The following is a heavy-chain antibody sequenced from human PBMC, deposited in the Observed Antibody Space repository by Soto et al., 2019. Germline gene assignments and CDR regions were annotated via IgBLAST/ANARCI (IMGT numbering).Heavy chain of an antibody. CDR1: GFSLTTGRVG. D-gene: IGHD2-15*01. CDR3: TPRLVGSGQGY. Sequence: QITLEETGPTLVKPTQTLTLTCTFSGFSLTTGRVGVGWIRQPPGKALEWLAVIHWNDDNHYSPSLKSRLTITKDTSKNQVVLTLTNMDPGDTATYYCTPRLVGSGQGYWGQGTLVTVSS. CDR2: IHWNDDN. J-gene: IGHJ4*02. V-gene: IGHV2-5*01.